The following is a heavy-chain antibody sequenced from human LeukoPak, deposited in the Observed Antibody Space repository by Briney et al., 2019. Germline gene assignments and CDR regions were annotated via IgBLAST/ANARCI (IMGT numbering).Heavy chain of an antibody. CDR2: IGSSSSYI. CDR3: ARDLGPSGGGDDAFDI. CDR1: GFTFSSYS. V-gene: IGHV3-21*01. Sequence: GGSLRLSCAASGFTFSSYSMNWVRQAPGKGLEWVSSIGSSSSYIYYADSVKGRFTISRDNAKNSLYLQMNSLRAEDTAVYYCARDLGPSGGGDDAFDIWGQGTMVTVSS. J-gene: IGHJ3*02. D-gene: IGHD3-16*01.